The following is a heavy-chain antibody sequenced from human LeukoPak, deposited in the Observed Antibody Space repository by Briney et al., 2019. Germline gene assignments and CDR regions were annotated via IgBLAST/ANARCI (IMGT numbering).Heavy chain of an antibody. D-gene: IGHD1-26*01. V-gene: IGHV2-70*04. CDR2: IDWDADK. Sequence: SGPTLVNPTQTLTLTCSFSGSSLSTSGMRVSWIRQPPGKALEWLARIDWDADKYYSTSLKTRLTISKDTSKNQVALTMTNMDPVDTASYYCARMGCGSYPNYFDYWGQGILVTVSS. J-gene: IGHJ4*02. CDR3: ARMGCGSYPNYFDY. CDR1: GSSLSTSGMR.